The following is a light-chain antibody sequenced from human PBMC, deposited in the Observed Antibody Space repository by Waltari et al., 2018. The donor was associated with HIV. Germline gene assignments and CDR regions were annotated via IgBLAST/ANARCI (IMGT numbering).Light chain of an antibody. CDR1: QDISNY. J-gene: IGKJ2*01. CDR2: DAS. CDR3: TQYDNLPSYT. V-gene: IGKV1-33*01. Sequence: DIQMTQSPSSLSASVGDRVTITCQASQDISNYLNWYQQKPGKAPKPLIYDASNLETGVPSRFSGSGSGTDFTFTISSLQPKDIATDYCTQYDNLPSYTFGQGTKLEIK.